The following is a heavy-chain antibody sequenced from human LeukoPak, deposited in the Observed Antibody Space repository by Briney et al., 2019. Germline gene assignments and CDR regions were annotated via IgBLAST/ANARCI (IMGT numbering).Heavy chain of an antibody. D-gene: IGHD5-18*01. CDR1: GGSINTADYY. CDR2: IYYSGST. V-gene: IGHV4-31*03. J-gene: IGHJ4*02. Sequence: SETLSLTCIVSGGSINTADYYWSWIRQHPGKGLEWIGYIYYSGSTYYNPSLKSRVTISVDTSKNQFSLKLSSVTAADTAVYYCARVAVSRGYSYGQIDYWGQGTLVTVSS. CDR3: ARVAVSRGYSYGQIDY.